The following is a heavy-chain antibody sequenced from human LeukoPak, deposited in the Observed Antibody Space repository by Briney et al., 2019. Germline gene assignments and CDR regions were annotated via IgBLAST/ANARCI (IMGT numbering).Heavy chain of an antibody. CDR3: ARGDEAAALHAFDI. D-gene: IGHD6-13*01. Sequence: GGSLRLSCAASGFRFSAYGMHWVRQAPGKGLEWVAVIWYDGDNKYYAGSVKGRFTISRDNSMNTLYLQMNSLRAEDTAVYYCARGDEAAALHAFDIWGQGTMVTVSS. CDR2: IWYDGDNK. CDR1: GFRFSAYG. V-gene: IGHV3-33*01. J-gene: IGHJ3*02.